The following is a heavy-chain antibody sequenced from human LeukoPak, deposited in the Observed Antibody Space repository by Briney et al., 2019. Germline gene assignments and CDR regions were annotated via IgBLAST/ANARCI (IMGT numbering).Heavy chain of an antibody. Sequence: ASVKVSCKSSGGTFSSYTISWVRQAPGQGLEWVGRIIPILGIANYAQKFQGRVTITPDKSTSTAYMELSSLRSEDTAVYYCAREYDSRTGYWGQGTLVTVSS. V-gene: IGHV1-69*04. CDR2: IIPILGIA. J-gene: IGHJ4*02. D-gene: IGHD3-9*01. CDR1: GGTFSSYT. CDR3: AREYDSRTGY.